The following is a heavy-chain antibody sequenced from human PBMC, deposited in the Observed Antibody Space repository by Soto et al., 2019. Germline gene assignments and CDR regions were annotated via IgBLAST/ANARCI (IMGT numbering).Heavy chain of an antibody. CDR1: GYTFIGNN. D-gene: IGHD6-13*01. J-gene: IGHJ4*02. V-gene: IGHV1-2*02. CDR3: AKGTGSSWFDY. Sequence: ASVKVSCKASGYTFIGNNIHWVRQAPGQGLEWMGWMNPNSGGTKYAQKFRGRVTMTRDTSISTAYMELSRLISDDTAVYFCAKGTGSSWFDYWGQGTLVTVSS. CDR2: MNPNSGGT.